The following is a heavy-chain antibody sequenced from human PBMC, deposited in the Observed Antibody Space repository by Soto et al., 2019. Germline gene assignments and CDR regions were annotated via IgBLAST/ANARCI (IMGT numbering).Heavy chain of an antibody. D-gene: IGHD3-10*01. J-gene: IGHJ4*02. CDR1: GFTFSSYS. Sequence: EVQLVESGGGLVQPGGSLRLSCAASGFTFSSYSMNWVRQAPGKGLEWVSSISSSSSYIYYADSVKGRFTISRDNAKNSLYLQMNSLRAEDTAVYYCARMSSGSSDRDFDYWGQGTLVTVSS. CDR3: ARMSSGSSDRDFDY. V-gene: IGHV3-21*01. CDR2: ISSSSSYI.